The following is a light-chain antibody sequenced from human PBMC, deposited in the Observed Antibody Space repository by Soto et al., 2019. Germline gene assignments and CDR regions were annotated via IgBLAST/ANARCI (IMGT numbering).Light chain of an antibody. J-gene: IGKJ1*01. CDR1: QSISSW. CDR2: KES. V-gene: IGKV1-5*03. Sequence: DIQMTQSPSTLSSSLGDSVTITCRASQSISSWLAWYQQETGKAPKLLIYKESSLESGVPSRFSGSGSGTEFNLTISRLQPDDFATYYCQKYNSYSWTCGQGTKVDIK. CDR3: QKYNSYSWT.